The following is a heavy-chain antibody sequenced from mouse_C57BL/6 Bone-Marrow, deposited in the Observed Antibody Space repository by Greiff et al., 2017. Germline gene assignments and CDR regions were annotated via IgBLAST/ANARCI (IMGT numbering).Heavy chain of an antibody. J-gene: IGHJ2*01. Sequence: VQLQQSGPELVKPGASVKISCKASGYAFSSSWMNWVKQRPGKGLEWIGRIYPGDGDTNYNGKFKGKATLTADKSSSTAYMQLSSLTSEDSAVYFCARNLGLFFDYWGQGTTLTVSS. CDR3: ARNLGLFFDY. V-gene: IGHV1-82*01. D-gene: IGHD3-1*01. CDR2: IYPGDGDT. CDR1: GYAFSSSW.